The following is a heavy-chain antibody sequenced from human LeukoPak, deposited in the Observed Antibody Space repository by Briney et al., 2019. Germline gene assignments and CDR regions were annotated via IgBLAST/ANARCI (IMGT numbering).Heavy chain of an antibody. Sequence: GGSLRLSCTASGFTFNNYAMSWVRQAPGEGLEWVSGISGGGDHTNYVDSVKGRFTISRDNSKNTLYLQMKSLRVEDTAVYYCAKAGTYCASGSFSDHWGQGTLITVSS. CDR3: AKAGTYCASGSFSDH. D-gene: IGHD3-10*01. CDR2: ISGGGDHT. J-gene: IGHJ5*02. V-gene: IGHV3-23*01. CDR1: GFTFNNYA.